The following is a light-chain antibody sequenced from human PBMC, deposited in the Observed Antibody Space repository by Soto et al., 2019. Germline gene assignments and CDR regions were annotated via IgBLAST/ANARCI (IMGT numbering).Light chain of an antibody. Sequence: QSVLTQPASVSGSPGQSITISCSGTGSDVGGYNYVSWYQRHPGKAPKLMIYDVSNRPSGVSNRFSGSKSGNTASLTISGLQVEDEADYYCSSYTSSSTYVFGTGAKVTVL. J-gene: IGLJ1*01. CDR3: SSYTSSSTYV. CDR2: DVS. CDR1: GSDVGGYNY. V-gene: IGLV2-14*01.